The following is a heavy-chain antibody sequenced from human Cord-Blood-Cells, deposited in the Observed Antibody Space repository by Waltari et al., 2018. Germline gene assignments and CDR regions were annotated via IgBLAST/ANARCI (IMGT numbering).Heavy chain of an antibody. Sequence: QVQLQQWGAGLLKPSETLSLTCAVYGGSFSGYYWSWSSQPPGKGLEWIGEIKHSGSTNYNPPLTSRVTISVDTCKNQFSLKLSSVTSAARAVYYCARGLERDIVVVPAASKLDPWGQGTLVTVSS. CDR3: ARGLERDIVVVPAASKLDP. CDR2: IKHSGST. J-gene: IGHJ5*02. D-gene: IGHD2-2*01. V-gene: IGHV4-34*01. CDR1: GGSFSGYY.